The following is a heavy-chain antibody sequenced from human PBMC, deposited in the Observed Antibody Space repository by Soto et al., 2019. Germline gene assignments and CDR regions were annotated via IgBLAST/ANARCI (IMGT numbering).Heavy chain of an antibody. V-gene: IGHV3-7*01. CDR3: ASQNGDYGRYFDY. D-gene: IGHD4-17*01. J-gene: IGHJ4*02. Sequence: GGSLRLSCAASGFTFSSYWMSWVRQAPGKGLEWVANIKQDGSEKYYVDSVKGRFTISRDNAKNSLYLQMNSLRAEDTAVYYCASQNGDYGRYFDYWGQGTLVTVSS. CDR2: IKQDGSEK. CDR1: GFTFSSYW.